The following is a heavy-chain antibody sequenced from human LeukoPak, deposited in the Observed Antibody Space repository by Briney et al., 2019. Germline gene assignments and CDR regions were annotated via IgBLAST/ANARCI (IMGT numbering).Heavy chain of an antibody. CDR2: ISGTGTST. CDR3: AKAVQWLAQYFDY. D-gene: IGHD6-19*01. Sequence: GGSLRLSCAASGFTFSNYAMSWVRQAPGKGLEWVSGISGTGTSTYYAESVKGRFTVSRDNSKNTLYLQMNSLRAEDTAVYYCAKAVQWLAQYFDYWGQGTLVTTSS. V-gene: IGHV3-23*01. J-gene: IGHJ4*02. CDR1: GFTFSNYA.